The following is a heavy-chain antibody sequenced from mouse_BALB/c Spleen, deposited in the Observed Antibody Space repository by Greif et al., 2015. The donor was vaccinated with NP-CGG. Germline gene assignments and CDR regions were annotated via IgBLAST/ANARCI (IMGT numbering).Heavy chain of an antibody. Sequence: EVHLVESGGGLVKPGGSLKLSCAASGFAFSSYDMSWVRQTPEKRLEWVAYISSGGGSTYYPDTVKGRFTISRDNAKNTLYLQISSLKSEDTAMYYCARHAPPLTTATGGFDYWGQGTTLTVSS. CDR2: ISSGGGST. CDR3: ARHAPPLTTATGGFDY. V-gene: IGHV5-12-1*01. D-gene: IGHD1-2*01. CDR1: GFAFSSYD. J-gene: IGHJ2*01.